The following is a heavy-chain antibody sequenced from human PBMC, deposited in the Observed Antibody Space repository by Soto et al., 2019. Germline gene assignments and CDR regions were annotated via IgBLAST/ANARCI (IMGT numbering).Heavy chain of an antibody. CDR2: TSEDGSNK. D-gene: IGHD6-19*01. CDR3: ANGGSGQWLCGDY. CDR1: GFTFSNYG. Sequence: QVQLVASGGGVVQPGRSLRLSCAASGFTFSNYGMHWVRQAPGKGLEWVEATSEDGSNKHYADYVKGRFTISRDNSKHTLYLQRKSLRAEDTAVYYCANGGSGQWLCGDYWGQGTPVTVSS. J-gene: IGHJ4*02. V-gene: IGHV3-30*18.